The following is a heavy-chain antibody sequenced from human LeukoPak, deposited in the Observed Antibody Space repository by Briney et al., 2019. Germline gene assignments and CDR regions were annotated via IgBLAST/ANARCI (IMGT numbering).Heavy chain of an antibody. CDR1: GYTFTSYD. Sequence: GASVKVSCKASGYTFTSYDINWVRQAPGKGLEWMGGFDPEDGETIYAQKFQGRVTMTEDTSTDTAYMELSSLRSEDTAVYYCATVAQYCSGGSCYPRDAFDIWGQGTMVTVSS. D-gene: IGHD2-15*01. V-gene: IGHV1-24*01. CDR3: ATVAQYCSGGSCYPRDAFDI. J-gene: IGHJ3*02. CDR2: FDPEDGET.